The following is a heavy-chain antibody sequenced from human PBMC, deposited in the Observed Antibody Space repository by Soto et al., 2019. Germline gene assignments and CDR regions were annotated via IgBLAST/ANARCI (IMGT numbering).Heavy chain of an antibody. CDR1: GFTFSSYE. J-gene: IGHJ4*02. CDR3: ARDSPSSAGFDY. D-gene: IGHD6-6*01. Sequence: GGSLRLSCVVSGFTFSSYEMNWVRQAPGKGLEWVSYISSSDSTIYYADSVKGRFTISRDNAKNSLYLQMNSLRAEDTAVYYCARDSPSSAGFDYWGQGTLVTVS. CDR2: ISSSDSTI. V-gene: IGHV3-48*03.